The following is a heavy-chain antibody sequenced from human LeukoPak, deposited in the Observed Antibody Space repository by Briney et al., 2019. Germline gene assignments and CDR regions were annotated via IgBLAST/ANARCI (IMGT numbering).Heavy chain of an antibody. D-gene: IGHD4-17*01. CDR3: ARASDDYGDYSEYFQH. CDR1: GYTFTGYY. J-gene: IGHJ1*01. V-gene: IGHV1-2*02. Sequence: GASVKVSCKASGYTFTGYYMHWVRQAPGQGLEWMGWINPNSGGTNYARKFQGRVTMTRDTSISTAYMELSRLRSDDTAVYYRARASDDYGDYSEYFQHWGQGTLVTVSS. CDR2: INPNSGGT.